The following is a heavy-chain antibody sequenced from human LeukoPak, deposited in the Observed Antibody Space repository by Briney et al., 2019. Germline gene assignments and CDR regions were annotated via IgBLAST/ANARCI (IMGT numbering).Heavy chain of an antibody. J-gene: IGHJ4*02. V-gene: IGHV4-34*01. D-gene: IGHD5-18*01. Sequence: PSETLSLTCAVYGGSFSGYYWSWIRQPPEKGLEWIGEMDHSGSTNYNPSLKSRVTISVERSKNQFSLTLSSFTAADTDVYYWVSVWIQLWFFDYWGQGTLVTVSS. CDR2: MDHSGST. CDR3: VSVWIQLWFFDY. CDR1: GGSFSGYY.